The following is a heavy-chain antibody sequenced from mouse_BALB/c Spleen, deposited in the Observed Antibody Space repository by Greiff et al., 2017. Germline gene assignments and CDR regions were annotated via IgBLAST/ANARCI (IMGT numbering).Heavy chain of an antibody. V-gene: IGHV1S81*02. Sequence: QVQLQQSGAELVKPGASVKLSCKASGYTFTSYYMYWVKQRPGQGLEWIGEINPSNGGTNFNEKFKSKATLTVDKSSSTAYMQLSSLTSEDSAVYYCASGGTRDYWGQGTTLTVSS. CDR1: GYTFTSYY. J-gene: IGHJ2*01. D-gene: IGHD3-3*01. CDR3: ASGGTRDY. CDR2: INPSNGGT.